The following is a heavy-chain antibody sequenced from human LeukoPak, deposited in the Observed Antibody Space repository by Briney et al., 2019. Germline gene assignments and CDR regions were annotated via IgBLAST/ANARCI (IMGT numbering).Heavy chain of an antibody. V-gene: IGHV3-23*01. Sequence: GGSLRLSCAASGFTFSSYAMSWVRQAPGKGLEWVSAISGSGGSTYYADSVKGRFTISRDNAKSTVYLQMNSLRAEDTAVYYCARESRQWLVLGGVDYWGQGTLVTVSS. CDR3: ARESRQWLVLGGVDY. CDR1: GFTFSSYA. J-gene: IGHJ4*02. CDR2: ISGSGGST. D-gene: IGHD6-19*01.